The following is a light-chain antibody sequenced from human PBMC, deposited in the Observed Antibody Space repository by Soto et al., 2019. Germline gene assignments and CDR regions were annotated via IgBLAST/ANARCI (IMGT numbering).Light chain of an antibody. CDR2: EVN. J-gene: IGLJ1*01. CDR1: SSDVGGYNY. Sequence: QSVLTQPPSASGSPGQSVTISCTGTSSDVGGYNYIAWYQHHPGKAPKLIIYEVNRRPSGVPDRFPGSKSGNTASLTVSGLQAEDEADYYCTSYAGSNNRGVFGSGTKVTVL. CDR3: TSYAGSNNRGV. V-gene: IGLV2-8*01.